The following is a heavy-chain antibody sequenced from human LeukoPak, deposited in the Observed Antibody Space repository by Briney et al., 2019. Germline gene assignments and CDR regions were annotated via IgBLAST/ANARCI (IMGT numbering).Heavy chain of an antibody. Sequence: SETLSLTCTVSGGSISSYYWSWIRQPPGKGLEWIGYIYYSGSTNYNPSLKSRVTISIDTSKNHFSLKLSSVTAADTAVYYWSRVNDGYSYGPHPYYFDFWGQGTLVTVSS. D-gene: IGHD5-18*01. CDR2: IYYSGST. V-gene: IGHV4-59*01. CDR3: SRVNDGYSYGPHPYYFDF. CDR1: GGSISSYY. J-gene: IGHJ4*02.